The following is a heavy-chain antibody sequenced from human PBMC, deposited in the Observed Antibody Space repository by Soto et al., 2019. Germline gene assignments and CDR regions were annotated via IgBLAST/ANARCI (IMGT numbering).Heavy chain of an antibody. CDR3: STDRPGCSSTFCYNAMDI. V-gene: IGHV3-15*06. D-gene: IGHD2-2*02. J-gene: IGHJ3*02. CDR2: IKSKSDCGTT. CDR1: GFTFSNAW. Sequence: EVQLVASGGGLVKPVGSISLSCAASGFTFSNAWLPSVRQAPGRGMAWVGRIKSKSDCGTTNYGAPVKGRFTISRDDSKSMVFLQMSSLKTEDTAVYFCSTDRPGCSSTFCYNAMDIWGQGTMVTVTS.